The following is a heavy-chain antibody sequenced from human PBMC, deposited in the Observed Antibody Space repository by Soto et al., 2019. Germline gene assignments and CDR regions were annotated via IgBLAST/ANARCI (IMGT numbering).Heavy chain of an antibody. CDR2: ISYDGSQK. CDR1: GFTFSSFA. V-gene: IGHV3-30*18. Sequence: QVQLAESGGGVVQPGKSLRLSCAASGFTFSSFAMHWVRQAPGKGLEWVASISYDGSQKYFADSVKGRFTISRDNSENTVFLQMSSLRAEDTAVYHCVKGPLNLAHGHYFDYWGQGTLVTVSS. J-gene: IGHJ4*02. CDR3: VKGPLNLAHGHYFDY.